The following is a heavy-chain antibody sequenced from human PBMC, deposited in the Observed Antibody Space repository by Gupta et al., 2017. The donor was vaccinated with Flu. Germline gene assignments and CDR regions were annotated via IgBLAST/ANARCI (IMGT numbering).Heavy chain of an antibody. Sequence: INWVRQAPGQGLEWMGWINTNTGKPTYAQDFRGRFVFSLATSVNTAYLQISSLKGEDTAVYYCSRDSLAAADYWGQGTLGTVS. CDR3: SRDSLAAADY. CDR2: INTNTGKP. V-gene: IGHV7-4-1*02. D-gene: IGHD6-13*01. J-gene: IGHJ4*02.